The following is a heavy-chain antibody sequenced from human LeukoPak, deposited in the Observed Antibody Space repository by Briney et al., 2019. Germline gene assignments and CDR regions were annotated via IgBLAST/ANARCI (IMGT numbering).Heavy chain of an antibody. D-gene: IGHD3-22*01. CDR3: AREISMAMIKGNGFDP. V-gene: IGHV3-7*01. J-gene: IGHJ5*02. Sequence: GGPLRLSCAASGFTFSSYWMSWARQAPGKGLEWVANIKQDGSEKYYVDSVKGRFTISRDNAKNSLYLQMNSLRAEDTAVYYCAREISMAMIKGNGFDPWGQGTLVTVSS. CDR1: GFTFSSYW. CDR2: IKQDGSEK.